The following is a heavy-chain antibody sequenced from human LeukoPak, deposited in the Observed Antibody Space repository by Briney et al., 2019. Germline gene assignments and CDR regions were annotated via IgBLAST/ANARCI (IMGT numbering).Heavy chain of an antibody. CDR3: ARQTGSGLFILP. CDR2: IYYTGNT. Sequence: SETLSLTCTVSGVSISSSNSYWGWIRQPPGKGLEWVGSIYYTGNTYYNASLKSQVSISIDTSKNQFSLKLTSVAAADTSVYYCARQTGSGLFILPGGQGTLVTVSS. CDR1: GVSISSSNSY. V-gene: IGHV4-39*01. D-gene: IGHD3/OR15-3a*01. J-gene: IGHJ4*02.